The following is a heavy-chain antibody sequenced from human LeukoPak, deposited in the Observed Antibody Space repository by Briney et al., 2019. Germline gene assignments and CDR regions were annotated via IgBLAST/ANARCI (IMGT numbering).Heavy chain of an antibody. J-gene: IGHJ4*02. D-gene: IGHD4/OR15-4a*01. V-gene: IGHV3-23*01. CDR1: GFSFNNYA. CDR3: AKDRTMEYSPYFDY. Sequence: PGGSLRLSCSASGFSFNNYAMSWIRQAPGKGLTWVSLVSPAYGRTYYADSVKGRFTISRDNSKNTLYLQMNSLRAEDTAVYYCAKDRTMEYSPYFDYWGQGTLVTVSS. CDR2: VSPAYGRT.